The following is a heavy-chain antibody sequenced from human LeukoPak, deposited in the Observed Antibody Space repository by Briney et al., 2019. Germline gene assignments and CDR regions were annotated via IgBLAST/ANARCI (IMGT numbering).Heavy chain of an antibody. V-gene: IGHV3-23*01. CDR1: GFTFSSYA. Sequence: GGSLRLSCAASGFTFSSYATSWVRQAPGKGLESVSAISGCGGSIYYGDSVKGRFTLHRENSKNAVYLKMNSLRAEDTAVYYCAKDIVVVPAAISGFDYWGQGTLVTVSS. J-gene: IGHJ4*02. D-gene: IGHD2-2*02. CDR3: AKDIVVVPAAISGFDY. CDR2: ISGCGGSI.